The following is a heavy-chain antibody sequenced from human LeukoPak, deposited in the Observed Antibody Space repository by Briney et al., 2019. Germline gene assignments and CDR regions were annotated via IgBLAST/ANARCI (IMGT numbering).Heavy chain of an antibody. V-gene: IGHV4-59*01. CDR3: ARGSVYFDS. CDR2: ISYTGST. Sequence: SETLSLTCAVSGGSISSYYVSWIRQPPGKGLEWIGYISYTGSTDYNPSLKNRVTISVDMSKNQFSLKVSSVTAADTAVYYCARGSVYFDSWGQGTLVTVSS. J-gene: IGHJ4*02. CDR1: GGSISSYY.